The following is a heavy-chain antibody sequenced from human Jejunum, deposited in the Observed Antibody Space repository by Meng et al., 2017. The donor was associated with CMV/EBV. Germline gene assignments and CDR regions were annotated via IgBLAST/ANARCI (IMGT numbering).Heavy chain of an antibody. Sequence: SCAASGFPFNNAWMHWVRQAPGKGLEWVGRIKSKSDGGTADHGAPVKGRFTISRDDSKNTLYLQMNSLKTEDTAVYYCTTLLTTGPLWGQGTLVTVSS. CDR3: TTLLTTGPL. D-gene: IGHD2-8*02. J-gene: IGHJ4*02. CDR1: GFPFNNAW. CDR2: IKSKSDGGTA. V-gene: IGHV3-15*07.